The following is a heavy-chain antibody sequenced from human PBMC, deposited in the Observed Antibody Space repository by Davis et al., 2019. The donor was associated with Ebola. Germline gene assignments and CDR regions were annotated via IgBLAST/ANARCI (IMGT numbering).Heavy chain of an antibody. CDR2: ISYDGSNK. Sequence: GESLKISCAASGFTFSSYGMHWVRQAPGKGLEWVAVISYDGSNKYYADSVKGRFTISRDNDKNSLYLQMNSLRDEDTAVYYCAKPIVGTYFDGFDIWGQGTLVTVSS. CDR3: AKPIVGTYFDGFDI. D-gene: IGHD3-3*01. J-gene: IGHJ3*02. V-gene: IGHV3-30*18. CDR1: GFTFSSYG.